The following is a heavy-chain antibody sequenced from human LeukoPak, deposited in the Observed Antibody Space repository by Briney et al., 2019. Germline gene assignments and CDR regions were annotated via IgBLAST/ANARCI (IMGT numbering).Heavy chain of an antibody. D-gene: IGHD2-8*01. V-gene: IGHV3-30*18. Sequence: GGSLRLSCAASGFTFSSYGMHWVRQASGKGLEWVAVISYDGSNKYYADSVKGRFTISRDNSKNTLYLQMNSLRAEDTAVYYCAKDRGPNGVRLIDYWGQGTLVTVSS. CDR3: AKDRGPNGVRLIDY. CDR1: GFTFSSYG. CDR2: ISYDGSNK. J-gene: IGHJ4*02.